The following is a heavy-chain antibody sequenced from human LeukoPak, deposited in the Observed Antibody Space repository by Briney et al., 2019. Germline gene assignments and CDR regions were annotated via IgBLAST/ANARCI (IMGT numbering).Heavy chain of an antibody. Sequence: GGSLRLSCAASGFTFSSYAMSWVRQAPGKGLEWVSAISGSGGSTYYADSVKGRFTISRDNSKNTLYLQMNSLRAEDTAVDYWAKRDLWFGETASGYWGEEALATVSS. CDR3: AKRDLWFGETASGY. CDR1: GFTFSSYA. CDR2: ISGSGGST. J-gene: IGHJ4*02. V-gene: IGHV3-23*01. D-gene: IGHD3-10*01.